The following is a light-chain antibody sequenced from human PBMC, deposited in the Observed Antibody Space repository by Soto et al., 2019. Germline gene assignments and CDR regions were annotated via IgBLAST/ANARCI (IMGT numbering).Light chain of an antibody. V-gene: IGKV1-5*03. Sequence: DIQMTQSPSTLSASVGDRVTITCRASQSISSWLAWYQQKPGKAPKLLIYKASSLESGVPSRFSGSGSGTEFTLTISSLQPDDFATYYCQQYNSLFGGGTKVEIK. CDR2: KAS. CDR1: QSISSW. J-gene: IGKJ4*01. CDR3: QQYNSL.